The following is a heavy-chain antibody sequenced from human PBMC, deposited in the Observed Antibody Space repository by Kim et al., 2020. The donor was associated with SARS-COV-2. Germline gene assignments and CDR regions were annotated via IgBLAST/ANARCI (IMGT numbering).Heavy chain of an antibody. Sequence: ASVKVSCKASGYTFSNYGIHWVRQAPGQRPEWMGWISARTGNPKYSQGFQGRFIFTMEPSANTAYLQLSSLRSEDTAVYYCARLPTPACSGSFGIW. CDR2: ISARTGNP. J-gene: IGHJ3*02. D-gene: IGHD6-25*01. V-gene: IGHV1-3*01. CDR1: GYTFSNYG. CDR3: ARLPTPACSGSFGI.